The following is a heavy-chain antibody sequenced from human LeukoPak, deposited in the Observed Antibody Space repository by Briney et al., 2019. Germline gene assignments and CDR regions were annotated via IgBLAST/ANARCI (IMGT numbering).Heavy chain of an antibody. V-gene: IGHV3-23*01. CDR2: ISGSDRSI. CDR1: GFTLSTFG. J-gene: IGHJ4*02. D-gene: IGHD2-2*01. CDR3: AKGRASCCDY. Sequence: GGSLRLSCAASGFTLSTFGMTWVRQAPGKGLEWVSGISGSDRSIYYADSVKGRFTISRDNAKNTLYLQMNSLRAEDTAVYYCAKGRASCCDYWGLGALVTVSS.